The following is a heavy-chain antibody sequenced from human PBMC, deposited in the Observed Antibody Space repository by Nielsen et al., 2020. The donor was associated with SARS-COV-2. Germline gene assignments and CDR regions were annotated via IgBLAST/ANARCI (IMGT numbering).Heavy chain of an antibody. Sequence: GESLKISCIASGFTFDDYAMHWVRQAPGKGLEWVSLISGDGDNTYYADSVKDRFTISRDNAKDSLYLQMNSLRAEDTAVYYCVVMYGDSSRRNWFDPWGQGTLVTVSS. J-gene: IGHJ5*02. CDR1: GFTFDDYA. V-gene: IGHV3-43*02. D-gene: IGHD4-17*01. CDR2: ISGDGDNT. CDR3: VVMYGDSSRRNWFDP.